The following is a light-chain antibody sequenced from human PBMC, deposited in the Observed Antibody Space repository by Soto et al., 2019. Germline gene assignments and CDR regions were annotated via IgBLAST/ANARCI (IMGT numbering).Light chain of an antibody. CDR1: NSDVGGYNF. CDR2: EVT. Sequence: QAVVTQPPSASGSPGQSVTISCTGTNSDVGGYNFVSWYQQHPGKAPKLIIYEVTKRPSGVPDRFSGSKSGKTASLTVSGLQAEDEADYYCSSYAGSNNRYVFGTGTKLTVL. CDR3: SSYAGSNNRYV. J-gene: IGLJ1*01. V-gene: IGLV2-8*01.